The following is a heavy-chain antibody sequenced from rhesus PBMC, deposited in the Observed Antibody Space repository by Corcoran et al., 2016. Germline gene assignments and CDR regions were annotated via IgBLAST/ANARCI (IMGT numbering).Heavy chain of an antibody. CDR2: ISGSGTNT. V-gene: IGHV4S10*01. Sequence: QVQLQESGPGLVKPSETLSLTCAVSGGSISNGYWWTWIRQPPGKGLEWIGYISGSGTNTNYNPSLKSRVTMSKDTSNTQFSLKLNSVTAADTAVYYCARDLGTWGQGVLVTVSS. J-gene: IGHJ4*01. CDR1: GGSISNGYW. CDR3: ARDLGT. D-gene: IGHD1-1*01.